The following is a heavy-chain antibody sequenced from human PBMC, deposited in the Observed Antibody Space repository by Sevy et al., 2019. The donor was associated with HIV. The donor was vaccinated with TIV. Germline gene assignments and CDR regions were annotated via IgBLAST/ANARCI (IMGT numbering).Heavy chain of an antibody. CDR1: EFTFRNYG. D-gene: IGHD3-10*01. CDR2: VSDDGRDK. CDR3: ARDLGAGWFYGMDV. Sequence: GGSLRLSCEASEFTFRNYGLHWVRQAPGKGLEWVAFVSDDGRDKDYADSVKGRISIFRDNSKNTLYLQINSLRPEDTAMYYCARDLGAGWFYGMDVWGQGTTVTVSS. J-gene: IGHJ6*02. V-gene: IGHV3-30*04.